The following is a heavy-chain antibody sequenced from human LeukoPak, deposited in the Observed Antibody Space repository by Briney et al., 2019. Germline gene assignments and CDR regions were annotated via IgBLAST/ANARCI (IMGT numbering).Heavy chain of an antibody. CDR2: IKQDGSEK. D-gene: IGHD2-15*01. CDR3: ARVRDIVVVVAATHVYYYGMDV. CDR1: GFTFSSYW. V-gene: IGHV3-7*03. Sequence: GGSLRLSCAASGFTFSSYWMSWVRQAPGKGLEWVANIKQDGSEKYYVDSVKGRFTISRDNAKNSPYLQMNSLRAEDTAVYYCARVRDIVVVVAATHVYYYGMDVWGKGTTVTVSS. J-gene: IGHJ6*04.